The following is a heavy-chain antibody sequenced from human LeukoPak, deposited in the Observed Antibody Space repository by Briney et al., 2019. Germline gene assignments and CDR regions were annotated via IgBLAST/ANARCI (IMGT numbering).Heavy chain of an antibody. CDR3: ARWGSSWYKGAFDI. Sequence: PSETLSLTCTVSGGSISSSSYYWSWIRQPPGKGLEWIGYIYYSGSTNYNPSLKSRVTISVDTSKNQFSLKLSSVTAADTAVYYCARWGSSWYKGAFDIWGQGTMVTVSS. V-gene: IGHV4-61*01. J-gene: IGHJ3*02. CDR1: GGSISSSSYY. CDR2: IYYSGST. D-gene: IGHD6-13*01.